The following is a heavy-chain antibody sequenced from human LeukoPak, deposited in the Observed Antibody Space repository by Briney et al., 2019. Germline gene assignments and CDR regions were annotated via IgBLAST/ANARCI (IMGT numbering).Heavy chain of an antibody. V-gene: IGHV3-21*04. J-gene: IGHJ6*03. CDR2: ISGSATNT. CDR3: ARTEPFGVDDYYYMDV. D-gene: IGHD3-3*01. CDR1: GFTFNRYG. Sequence: GGTLRLSCVASGFTFNRYGMTWVRQAPGKGLEWVSSISGSATNTYYADSVKGRFTISRDNAKNSLYLQMNSLRAKDTALYYCARTEPFGVDDYYYMDVWGKGTTVTVSS.